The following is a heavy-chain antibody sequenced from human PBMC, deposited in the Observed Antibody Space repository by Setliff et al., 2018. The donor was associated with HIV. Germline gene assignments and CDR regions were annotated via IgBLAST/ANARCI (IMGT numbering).Heavy chain of an antibody. Sequence: SEPLSLTCTVSGGSISSSTYYWGWIRQPPGKGLEWIGNIHFSGSTYYNPSLKSRVTVSVDPSKNQFSLKLSSVTAADTAVYYCARTTYSGSYFNDSWGQGTLVTVSS. V-gene: IGHV4-39*01. CDR1: GGSISSSTYY. CDR2: IHFSGST. D-gene: IGHD1-26*01. CDR3: ARTTYSGSYFNDS. J-gene: IGHJ5*01.